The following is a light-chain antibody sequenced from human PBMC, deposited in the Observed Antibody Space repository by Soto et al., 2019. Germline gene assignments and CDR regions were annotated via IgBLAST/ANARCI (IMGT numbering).Light chain of an antibody. V-gene: IGLV1-40*01. CDR2: VNS. CDR3: QAFDRSLGNSL. CDR1: SSNIGGYD. Sequence: QSVLTQPPSMSGAPGQRVTISCTGSSSNIGGYDVHWYQQLPETAPKLLMFVNSNRASGVPDRFSGSKSGTSASLTITGLQPEDEAYYYCQAFDRSLGNSLFGGGTNLTVL. J-gene: IGLJ2*01.